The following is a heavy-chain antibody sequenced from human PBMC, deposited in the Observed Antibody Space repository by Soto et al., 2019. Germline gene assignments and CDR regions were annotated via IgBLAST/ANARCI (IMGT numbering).Heavy chain of an antibody. Sequence: QVQLVESGGGVVQPGTSLRLSCAASGFSFSSYDINWVRQAPGKGLEWVAVIWYDGSNKYYADSVKGRFIISRDNSKNTLYLQMNSLRADDTAVYYCARGYSSSRDLGYWGQGTLVTVSS. J-gene: IGHJ4*02. CDR3: ARGYSSSRDLGY. CDR2: IWYDGSNK. D-gene: IGHD6-13*01. CDR1: GFSFSSYD. V-gene: IGHV3-33*01.